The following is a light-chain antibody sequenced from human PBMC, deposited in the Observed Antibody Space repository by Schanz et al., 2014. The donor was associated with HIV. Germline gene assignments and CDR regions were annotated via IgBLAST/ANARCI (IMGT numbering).Light chain of an antibody. CDR3: QQRSNWPRYT. V-gene: IGKV3-11*01. Sequence: EIVLTQSPATLSLSPGERATLSCRASQSVSTYLAWYQHKPGQAPRLLIYDASNRATGIPARFSGSGSGTDFTLTISSLEPEDIAVYYCQQRSNWPRYTFGQGTKLDIK. CDR1: QSVSTY. CDR2: DAS. J-gene: IGKJ2*01.